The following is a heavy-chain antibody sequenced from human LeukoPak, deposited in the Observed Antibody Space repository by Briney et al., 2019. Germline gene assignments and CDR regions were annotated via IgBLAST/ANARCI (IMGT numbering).Heavy chain of an antibody. CDR3: ARDNGAAAGN. V-gene: IGHV3-53*01. Sequence: PGGSLRLSCAASGFTVSNNYMSWVRQAPGKGLEWVSVIYSGGSTFYSDSVKGRFTISRDNSKNTLYLQMNSLRAEDTAVYYCARDNGAAAGNWGQGTLVSVSS. CDR2: IYSGGST. J-gene: IGHJ4*02. CDR1: GFTVSNNY. D-gene: IGHD6-13*01.